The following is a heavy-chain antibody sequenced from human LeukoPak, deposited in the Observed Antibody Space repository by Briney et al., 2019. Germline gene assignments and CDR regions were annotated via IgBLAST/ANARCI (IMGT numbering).Heavy chain of an antibody. CDR3: AQGRYFDWLSKDYFDY. CDR1: GFTFSSYA. CDR2: ISGSGGST. Sequence: GGSLRLSCAASGFTFSSYAMSWVRQAPGKGLEWVSAISGSGGSTYYADSVKGRFTISRNNSKNTLYLQMNSLRAEDTAVYYCAQGRYFDWLSKDYFDYWGQGTLVTVSS. J-gene: IGHJ4*02. V-gene: IGHV3-23*01. D-gene: IGHD3-9*01.